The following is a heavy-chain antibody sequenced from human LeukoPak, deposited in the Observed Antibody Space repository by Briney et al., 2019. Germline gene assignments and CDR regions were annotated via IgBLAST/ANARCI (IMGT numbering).Heavy chain of an antibody. CDR2: IHRNGSA. V-gene: IGHV4-4*07. J-gene: IGHJ4*02. Sequence: PSETLSLTCHVSGNSLSGYSWSWIRQPAGKGLEWIGRIHRNGSATHNPSLKSRVTMTVATSRTQFSLKLSSVTAADTAVYFCARDLSGFYDYWGLGTLVIVSS. CDR3: ARDLSGFYDY. D-gene: IGHD3-22*01. CDR1: GNSLSGYS.